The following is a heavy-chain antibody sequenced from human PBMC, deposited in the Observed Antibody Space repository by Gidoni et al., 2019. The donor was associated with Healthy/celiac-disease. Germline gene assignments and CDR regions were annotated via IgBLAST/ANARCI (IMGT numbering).Heavy chain of an antibody. V-gene: IGHV3-23*01. CDR2: ISGSGGST. J-gene: IGHJ6*02. CDR3: AGEKGDSSSWYFRSYYYGMDV. Sequence: EVQLLESGGGLVQPGGSLRLSCAASGFTFSSYAMSWVRQAPGKGLEWVSAISGSGGSTYYADSVKGRFTISRDNSKNTLYLQMNSLRAEDTAVYYCAGEKGDSSSWYFRSYYYGMDVWGQGTTVTVSS. CDR1: GFTFSSYA. D-gene: IGHD6-13*01.